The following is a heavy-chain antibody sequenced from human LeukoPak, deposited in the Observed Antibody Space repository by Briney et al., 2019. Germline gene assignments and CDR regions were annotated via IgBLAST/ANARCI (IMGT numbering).Heavy chain of an antibody. CDR2: IKQDGSEK. CDR1: GFTFSWYW. Sequence: GGSLRLSCAASGFTFSWYWMSWVRQAPGKGLEWVANIKQDGSEKYYVDSVKGRFTISRDNAKNSLYLQMNSLRVEDTAVYYCARSVYGSGSYWGQGTLSPSPQ. CDR3: ARSVYGSGSY. J-gene: IGHJ4*02. D-gene: IGHD3-10*01. V-gene: IGHV3-7*01.